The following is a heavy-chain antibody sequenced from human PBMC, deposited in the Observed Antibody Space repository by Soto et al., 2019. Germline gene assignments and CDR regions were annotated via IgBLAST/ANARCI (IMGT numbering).Heavy chain of an antibody. CDR1: GGSISSGDFY. CDR3: ARIRGIWEAFDI. Sequence: QVQLQESGPGLVKPSQTLSLACTVSGGSISSGDFYWSWIRQPPGKGLEWIGYINYGGSTYYNPSLKSRLTISVDTSNNQFSLKLSSVTAADTAVYYCARIRGIWEAFDIWGQGTMVTVSS. CDR2: INYGGST. J-gene: IGHJ3*02. V-gene: IGHV4-30-4*01. D-gene: IGHD3-10*01.